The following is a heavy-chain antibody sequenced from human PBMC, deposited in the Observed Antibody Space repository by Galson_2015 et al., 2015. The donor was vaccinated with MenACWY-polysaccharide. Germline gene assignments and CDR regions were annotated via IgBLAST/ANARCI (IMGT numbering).Heavy chain of an antibody. D-gene: IGHD1-26*01. CDR2: LNGGGSST. Sequence: SLRLSCAASGFTFSSYAIGWVRQAPEKGLEYVSSLNGGGSSTYYVDSVKGRFTISRDNSKNTLYLHMRGLRAEDSALYYCVNEDGSNSVGGMGVWGRGTMVAVSS. J-gene: IGHJ6*02. CDR1: GFTFSSYA. V-gene: IGHV3-23*01. CDR3: VNEDGSNSVGGMGV.